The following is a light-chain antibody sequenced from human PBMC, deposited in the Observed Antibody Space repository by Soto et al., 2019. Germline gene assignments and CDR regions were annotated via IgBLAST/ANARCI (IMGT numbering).Light chain of an antibody. J-gene: IGKJ2*01. V-gene: IGKV3-15*01. CDR3: QHYNNWPFT. CDR2: GAS. CDR1: ETVATN. Sequence: EFVLTQSPATLSLSPGERATLSCWASETVATNLAWYQQKPGQAPRLLIYGASTRATGVPASFSGSGSGTEFTLTISSLQSEDFAVYYCQHYNNWPFTFGQGTKVDIK.